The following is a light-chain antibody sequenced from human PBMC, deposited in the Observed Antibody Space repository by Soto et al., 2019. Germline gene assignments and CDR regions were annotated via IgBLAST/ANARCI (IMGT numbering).Light chain of an antibody. CDR1: QSILYSSNNKNY. CDR2: WAS. J-gene: IGKJ1*01. V-gene: IGKV4-1*01. Sequence: DIVMTQPPDSLAVSLGERATINCKSSQSILYSSNNKNYLAWYQQKPGQPPKLLIYWASTRESGVPARFSGSGSGTDFTLTISSLQAEDVAVYYCQQYYTTPVTFGQGTRVEI. CDR3: QQYYTTPVT.